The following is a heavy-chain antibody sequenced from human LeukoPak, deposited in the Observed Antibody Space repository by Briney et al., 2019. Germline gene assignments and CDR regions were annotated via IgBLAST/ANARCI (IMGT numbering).Heavy chain of an antibody. D-gene: IGHD3-22*01. J-gene: IGHJ4*02. CDR3: ARARNYDSSGYEY. V-gene: IGHV4-59*01. Sequence: SETLSLTCTVSGGSISSYYWSWIRQPPGKGLEWIGYIYYSGSTNYNPSLKSRVTISVDTSKNQFSLKLSSVTAADTAVYYCARARNYDSSGYEYWGQGTLVTVSS. CDR2: IYYSGST. CDR1: GGSISSYY.